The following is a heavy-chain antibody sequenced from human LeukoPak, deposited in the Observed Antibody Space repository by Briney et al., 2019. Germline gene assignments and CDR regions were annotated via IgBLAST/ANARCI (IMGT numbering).Heavy chain of an antibody. D-gene: IGHD3-16*01. CDR2: ISWNSGSI. J-gene: IGHJ3*02. CDR3: AKGGLDDAFDI. Sequence: PGGSLRLSCAASGFTFDDYAMHWVRQAPGKGLEWVSGISWNSGSIGYADSVKGRFTISRDNAKNSLYLQMKSLRAEDMALYYCAKGGLDDAFDIWGQGTMVTVSS. V-gene: IGHV3-9*03. CDR1: GFTFDDYA.